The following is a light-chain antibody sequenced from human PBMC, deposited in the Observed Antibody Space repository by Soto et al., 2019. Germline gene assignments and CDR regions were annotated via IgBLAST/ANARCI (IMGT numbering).Light chain of an antibody. J-gene: IGLJ2*01. V-gene: IGLV2-11*01. CDR3: CSYAGSYTVV. CDR2: DVS. Sequence: QSVLTQPASVSGSPGQSITISCTGTSSDVGSYNLVSWYQQHPGKAPKLMIYDVSKRPSGVPDRFSGSKSGNTASLTISGLQAEDEADYYCCSYAGSYTVVFGGGTKVTVL. CDR1: SSDVGSYNL.